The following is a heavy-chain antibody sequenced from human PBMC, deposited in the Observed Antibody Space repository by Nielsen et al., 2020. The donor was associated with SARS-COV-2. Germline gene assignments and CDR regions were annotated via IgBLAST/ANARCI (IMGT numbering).Heavy chain of an antibody. D-gene: IGHD3-16*01. J-gene: IGHJ4*02. CDR2: INAGNGNT. CDR1: GYTFTSYA. Sequence: ASVKVSCKASGYTFTSYAMHWVRQAPGQRLEWMGWINAGNGNTKYSQKFQGRVTITRDTSASTAYMELSSLRSEDTAVYYCARGGGYDYVWGGYWGQGTLVTVSS. V-gene: IGHV1-3*01. CDR3: ARGGGYDYVWGGY.